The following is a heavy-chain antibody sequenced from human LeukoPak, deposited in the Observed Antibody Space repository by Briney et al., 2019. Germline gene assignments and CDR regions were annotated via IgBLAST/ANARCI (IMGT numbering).Heavy chain of an antibody. CDR1: GFPFSSYA. V-gene: IGHV3-30-3*01. CDR3: ARERSSVVTDPRGFDY. J-gene: IGHJ4*02. D-gene: IGHD2-21*02. Sequence: GRSLRLSCAASGFPFSSYAMHGVRQAPGKGLEWVAVISYDGSNKYYADSVKGRFTISRDNSKNTLYLQMNSLRAEDTAVYYCARERSSVVTDPRGFDYWGQGTLVTVSS. CDR2: ISYDGSNK.